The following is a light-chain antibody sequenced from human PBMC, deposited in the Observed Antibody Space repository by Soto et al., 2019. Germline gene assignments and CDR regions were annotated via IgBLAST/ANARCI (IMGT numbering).Light chain of an antibody. CDR2: AAS. V-gene: IGKV1-39*01. CDR1: ETISNY. Sequence: DIQMTQSPSSLSASVGDRVTITCRASETISNYLNWYQQKPGKAPKLLIHAASSLRSGVPSRFSGSESGTDFTLTISFLQPEDFATYYCQQSYSIPFTFGGGTKVEI. CDR3: QQSYSIPFT. J-gene: IGKJ4*01.